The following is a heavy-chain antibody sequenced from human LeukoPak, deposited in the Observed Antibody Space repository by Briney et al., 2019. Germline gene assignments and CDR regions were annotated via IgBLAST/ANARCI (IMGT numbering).Heavy chain of an antibody. V-gene: IGHV3-64*01. CDR3: AKDLGSSWYGDAFDI. Sequence: GGSLRLSCAASGFTFSSYAMHWVRQAPGKGLEYVSVISSNGGSTYYANSVKGRFTISRDNSKNTLYLQMNSLRAEDTAVCYCAKDLGSSWYGDAFDIWGQGTMVTVSS. CDR1: GFTFSSYA. J-gene: IGHJ3*02. CDR2: ISSNGGST. D-gene: IGHD6-13*01.